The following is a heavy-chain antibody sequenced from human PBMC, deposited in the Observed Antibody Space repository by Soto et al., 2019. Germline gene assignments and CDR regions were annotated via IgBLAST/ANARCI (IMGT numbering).Heavy chain of an antibody. CDR1: GFTFSSYS. D-gene: IGHD6-13*01. Sequence: EVQLVESGGGLVQPGGSLRLSCAASGFTFSSYSMNWVRQAPGKGLEWVSYISSSSSTIYYADSVKGRFTISRDNAKNSRYLQMNSLRDEDTAVYYCARDLGIAAAGTRDYWGQGTLVTVSS. J-gene: IGHJ4*02. CDR2: ISSSSSTI. V-gene: IGHV3-48*02. CDR3: ARDLGIAAAGTRDY.